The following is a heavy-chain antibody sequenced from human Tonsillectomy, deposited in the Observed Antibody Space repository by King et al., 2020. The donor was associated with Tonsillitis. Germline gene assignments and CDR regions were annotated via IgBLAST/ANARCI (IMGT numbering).Heavy chain of an antibody. V-gene: IGHV3-30*04. Sequence: HVQLVESGGAVVQPGRSLRLSCAASGFALSGSIMHWVRQAPGKGLEWVAGLSHEGYSVYYVDPVKGRFSISGDDSENSVFLQMNSLRVEDTAVCYCAREGCSSGRAPAFDTWGQGTLVTVSS. CDR1: GFALSGSI. CDR2: LSHEGYSV. J-gene: IGHJ3*02. CDR3: AREGCSSGRAPAFDT. D-gene: IGHD3-22*01.